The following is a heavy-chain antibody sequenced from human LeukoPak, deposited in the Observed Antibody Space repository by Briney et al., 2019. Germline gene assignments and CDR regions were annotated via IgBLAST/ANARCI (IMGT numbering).Heavy chain of an antibody. CDR1: GGSFSGYY. CDR2: SNDSGGT. V-gene: IGHV4-34*01. Sequence: SETLSLTCAVYGGSFSGYYWSWIRQPPGKRLEWVGESNDSGGTNYNPSLKSRVTISADKSKNQVSLKLTSVTAADTAVYYCARLSVIVGSTLEYYYYYMDVWGQGTTVTVSS. CDR3: ARLSVIVGSTLEYYYYYMDV. D-gene: IGHD1-26*01. J-gene: IGHJ6*03.